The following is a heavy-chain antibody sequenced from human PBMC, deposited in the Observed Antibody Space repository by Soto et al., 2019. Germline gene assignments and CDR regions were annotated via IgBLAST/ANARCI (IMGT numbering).Heavy chain of an antibody. CDR3: ATSVLRFLEWSVGRPDAFDI. J-gene: IGHJ3*02. V-gene: IGHV1-24*01. CDR2: FDPEDGET. Sequence: ASVKVSCKVSGYTLTELSMHWVRQAPGKGLEWMGGFDPEDGETIYAQKFQGRVTMTEDTSTDTAYMELSSLRSEDTAVYYCATSVLRFLEWSVGRPDAFDIWGQGTMVTVSS. CDR1: GYTLTELS. D-gene: IGHD3-3*01.